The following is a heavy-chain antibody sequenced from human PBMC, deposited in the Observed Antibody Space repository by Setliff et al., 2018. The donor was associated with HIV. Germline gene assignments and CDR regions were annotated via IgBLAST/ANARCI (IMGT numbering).Heavy chain of an antibody. Sequence: ASVKVSCKGSGYTFTGYYVHWVRLAPGQGLEWMGWINPNVGGTTYAQKFQGRVTLTRDTSISTAYMELSRLTSDDTALYYCAREADYSDTGGQYRYWGQGTLVTVSS. CDR1: GYTFTGYY. D-gene: IGHD2-8*02. CDR2: INPNVGGT. CDR3: AREADYSDTGGQYRY. J-gene: IGHJ4*02. V-gene: IGHV1-2*02.